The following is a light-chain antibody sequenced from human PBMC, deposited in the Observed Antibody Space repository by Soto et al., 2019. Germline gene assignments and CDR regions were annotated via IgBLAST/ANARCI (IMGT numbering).Light chain of an antibody. Sequence: QSVLTQPPSVSGSPGQSVTISCTGTSSDFSNYRRVSQYQRPPATGRQLMIFEVKSRPSCLPDRFSGSKSRHPASLTTSGLQAEDEGVYYCSLYTTDRSYLFGPGSKVTVL. CDR2: EVK. J-gene: IGLJ1*01. CDR1: SSDFSNYRR. CDR3: SLYTTDRSYL. V-gene: IGLV2-18*01.